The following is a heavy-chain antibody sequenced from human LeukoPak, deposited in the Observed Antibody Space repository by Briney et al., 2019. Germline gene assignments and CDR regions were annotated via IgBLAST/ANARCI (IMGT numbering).Heavy chain of an antibody. J-gene: IGHJ4*02. CDR3: ATAYGSYKGEYYFDY. D-gene: IGHD1-26*01. CDR2: FDPEDGET. V-gene: IGHV1-24*01. CDR1: GYTLTELS. Sequence: ASVKVSCKVSGYTLTELSMHWVRQAPGKGLEWMGGFDPEDGETIYAQKFQGRVTMTEDTSTDTAYMELSSPRSEDTAVYYCATAYGSYKGEYYFDYWGQGTLVTVSS.